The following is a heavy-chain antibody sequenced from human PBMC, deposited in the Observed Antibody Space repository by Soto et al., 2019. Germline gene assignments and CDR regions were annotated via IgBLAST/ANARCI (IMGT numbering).Heavy chain of an antibody. D-gene: IGHD2-8*01. CDR1: GGSISSSSYY. CDR3: ARVYVSDRGQWGSPYNWFDP. Sequence: PSETLSLTCTVCGGSISSSSYYWGWIRQPPWKGLQWIGSIYHSGSTYYNPSLKSRVTISVDTSKNQFSLKLSSVTGADTAVYYCARVYVSDRGQWGSPYNWFDPWGQGTLVTVSS. CDR2: IYHSGST. V-gene: IGHV4-39*01. J-gene: IGHJ5*02.